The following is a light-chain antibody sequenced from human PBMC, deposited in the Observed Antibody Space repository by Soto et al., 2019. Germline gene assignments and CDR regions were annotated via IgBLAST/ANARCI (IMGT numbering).Light chain of an antibody. CDR2: AAS. V-gene: IGKV1-9*01. Sequence: DIQLTQSPSFLSASVGDRVTITCRASQGISSFLAWYQQKPGKAPKLLIYAASTLKSGVPSRFSGSGSGTEFTLTISSLQPEDFATYYCQQVNSYPPTFGQGTRLEIK. CDR3: QQVNSYPPT. J-gene: IGKJ5*01. CDR1: QGISSF.